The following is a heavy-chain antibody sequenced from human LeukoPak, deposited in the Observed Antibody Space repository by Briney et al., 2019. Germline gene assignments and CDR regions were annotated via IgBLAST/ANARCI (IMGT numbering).Heavy chain of an antibody. CDR2: INTNTGNP. J-gene: IGHJ4*02. Sequence: ASVKVSCQASGYTFTSRAINWVRQAPGQGLEWMGWINTNTGNPTYAQGFTGRFVFSLDTSVSTACLQISSLKAEDTAMYYCARGGYPYLSTWYSDYWGQGTLVTVSS. D-gene: IGHD2-15*01. V-gene: IGHV7-4-1*02. CDR3: ARGGYPYLSTWYSDY. CDR1: GYTFTSRA.